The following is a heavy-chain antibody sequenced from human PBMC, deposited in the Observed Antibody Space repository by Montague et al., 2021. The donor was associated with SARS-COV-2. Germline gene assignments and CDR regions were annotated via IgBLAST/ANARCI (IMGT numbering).Heavy chain of an antibody. CDR1: IGSIGSGSYY. CDR3: ARDGYSSGWNGLHWFDP. CDR2: IYTSGST. J-gene: IGHJ5*02. D-gene: IGHD6-25*01. V-gene: IGHV4-61*02. Sequence: TLSLTCTVSIGSIGSGSYYWSWIRQPAGKGLEWIGRIYTSGSTNYNPSLKSRVTISVDTSKNQFSLKLSFVTAADTAVYYCARDGYSSGWNGLHWFDPWGQGTLVTVSS.